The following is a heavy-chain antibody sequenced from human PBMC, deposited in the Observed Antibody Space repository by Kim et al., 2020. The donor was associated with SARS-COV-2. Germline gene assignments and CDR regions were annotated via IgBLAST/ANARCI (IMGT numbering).Heavy chain of an antibody. J-gene: IGHJ4*02. CDR1: GFTVSSNY. Sequence: GGSLRLSCAASGFTVSSNYMSWVRQAPGKGLEWVSVIYSGGSTYYADSVKGRFTISRDNSKNTLYLQMNSLRAEDTAVYYCARVFRGDEYYFDYWGQGTLVTVSS. CDR2: IYSGGST. D-gene: IGHD3-10*01. V-gene: IGHV3-53*01. CDR3: ARVFRGDEYYFDY.